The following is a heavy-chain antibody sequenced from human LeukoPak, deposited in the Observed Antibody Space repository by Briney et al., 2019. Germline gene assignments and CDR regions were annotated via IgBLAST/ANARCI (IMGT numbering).Heavy chain of an antibody. CDR2: ISADGIGK. Sequence: GGSLRLSCAPSRNDHMHWVRQAPGKGLEWVAGISADGIGKYYADSVKGRFTISRDNSKNTFYLQMNSLRAEDTAIYYCARDSTGSSWGTIYYYMDVWGKGTTVTISS. J-gene: IGHJ6*03. CDR3: ARDSTGSSWGTIYYYMDV. V-gene: IGHV3-30*04. CDR1: RNDH. D-gene: IGHD6-13*01.